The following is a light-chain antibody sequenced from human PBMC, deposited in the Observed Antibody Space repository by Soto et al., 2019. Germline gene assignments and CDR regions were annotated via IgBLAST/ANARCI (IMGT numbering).Light chain of an antibody. CDR3: QQYNDWPPKYT. Sequence: EIVMTQSPATLSVSPGERATLSCRASQSVSNNLAWYQQKPGQAPRLLISGASTRATGIPARFSGSGSGTEFTLTISSLQSEDFAVYYCQQYNDWPPKYTFGQGTKLEIK. CDR1: QSVSNN. V-gene: IGKV3-15*01. CDR2: GAS. J-gene: IGKJ2*01.